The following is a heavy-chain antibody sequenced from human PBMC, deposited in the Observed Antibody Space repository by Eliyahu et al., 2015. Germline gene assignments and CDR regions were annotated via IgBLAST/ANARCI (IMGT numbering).Heavy chain of an antibody. J-gene: IGHJ4*02. CDR3: ARLSGYYDSIGGSYYFDY. D-gene: IGHD3-22*01. CDR2: IYTSGST. Sequence: QVQLQESGPGLVKPSETLSLTCTVSGGXISSYYWSWIRQPPGKGLEWIGCIYTSGSTNYNPSLKRRVTISVDTSKNQFSLKLSSVTAADTAVYYCARLSGYYDSIGGSYYFDYWGQGTLVTVSS. V-gene: IGHV4-4*09. CDR1: GGXISSYY.